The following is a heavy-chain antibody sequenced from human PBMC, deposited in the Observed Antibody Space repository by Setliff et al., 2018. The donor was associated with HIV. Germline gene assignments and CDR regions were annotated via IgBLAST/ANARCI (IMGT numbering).Heavy chain of an antibody. CDR1: GGSISSGSYY. D-gene: IGHD3-10*01. CDR3: ARDQGHGSGRSYYYYYMDV. V-gene: IGHV4-61*09. J-gene: IGHJ6*03. CDR2: IYTSGST. Sequence: LSLTCTVSGGSISSGSYYWSWIRQPAGKGLEWIGHIYTSGSTNYNPSLKSRVTISVDTSKNQFSLKLSSVTAADTAVFYCARDQGHGSGRSYYYYYMDVWGKGTTVTVSS.